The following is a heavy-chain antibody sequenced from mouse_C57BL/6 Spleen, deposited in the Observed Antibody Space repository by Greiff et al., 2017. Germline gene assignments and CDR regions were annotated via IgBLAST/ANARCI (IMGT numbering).Heavy chain of an antibody. CDR1: GFTFSDYG. J-gene: IGHJ4*01. CDR2: ISSGRSTI. CDR3: ARALTTVVPMDY. D-gene: IGHD1-1*01. V-gene: IGHV5-17*01. Sequence: EVKLVESGGGLVKPGGSLKLSCAASGFTFSDYGMHWVRQAPEKGLAWVAYISSGRSTIYYADTVKGRFTISRDNAKNTLFLQMTSLRSEDTAMYYCARALTTVVPMDYWGQGTSVTVSS.